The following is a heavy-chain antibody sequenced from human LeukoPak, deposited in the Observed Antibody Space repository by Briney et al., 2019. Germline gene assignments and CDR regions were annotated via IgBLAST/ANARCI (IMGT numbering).Heavy chain of an antibody. J-gene: IGHJ6*02. CDR2: IYYSGST. D-gene: IGHD3-3*01. CDR3: ARDHRFSLYGMDV. CDR1: GGSISSGGYY. V-gene: IGHV4-31*03. Sequence: SETLSRTCTVSGGSISSGGYYWSWIRQHPGKGLEWIGYIYYSGSTYYNPSLKSRVTISVDTSKNQFSLKLSSVTAADTAVYYCARDHRFSLYGMDVWGQGTTVTVSS.